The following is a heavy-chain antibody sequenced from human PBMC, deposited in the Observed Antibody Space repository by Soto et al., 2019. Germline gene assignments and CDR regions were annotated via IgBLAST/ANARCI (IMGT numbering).Heavy chain of an antibody. CDR3: ARPKVVPTPEDAFDI. CDR2: TRNKANSYTT. J-gene: IGHJ3*02. V-gene: IGHV3-72*01. Sequence: YLRLSCAASGFTFSDHYMDWVRQAPGKGLECVGRTRNKANSYTTEYAASVKGRFTISRDDSKNSLYLQMNSLKTEDTAVYYCARPKVVPTPEDAFDIWGQGTMDT. D-gene: IGHD2-15*01. CDR1: GFTFSDHY.